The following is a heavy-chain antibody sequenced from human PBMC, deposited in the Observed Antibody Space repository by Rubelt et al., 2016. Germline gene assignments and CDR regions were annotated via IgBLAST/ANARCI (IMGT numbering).Heavy chain of an antibody. J-gene: IGHJ4*02. CDR2: IYYSGST. CDR1: GGSFSDYY. D-gene: IGHD6-25*01. CDR3: ARASSGSPRFGFDY. Sequence: QVQLQQWGAGLLKPSETLSLTCAVYGGSFSDYYWSWIRQPPGKGLEWIGYIYYSGSTNYNPSLKSRVTISIDTSKTQFSRKLSSVTAADKAVYYCARASSGSPRFGFDYWGQGTLVTVSS. V-gene: IGHV4-34*11.